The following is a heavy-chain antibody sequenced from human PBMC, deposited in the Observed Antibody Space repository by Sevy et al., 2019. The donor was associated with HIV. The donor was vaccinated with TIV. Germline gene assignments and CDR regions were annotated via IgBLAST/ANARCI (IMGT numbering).Heavy chain of an antibody. J-gene: IGHJ4*02. CDR3: AKANIAAPPRGSDYFDY. Sequence: GGSLRLSCAASGFTFSTYGMHWVHQAPGKGLEWVAVLSHDISNEYYADSVKGRFTISRDNSKNTLYLQMSSLRPEDTALYYCAKANIAAPPRGSDYFDYWGQGTLVTVSS. CDR1: GFTFSTYG. D-gene: IGHD6-6*01. CDR2: LSHDISNE. V-gene: IGHV3-30*18.